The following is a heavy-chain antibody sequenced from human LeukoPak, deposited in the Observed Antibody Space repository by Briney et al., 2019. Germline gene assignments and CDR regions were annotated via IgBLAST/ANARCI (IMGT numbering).Heavy chain of an antibody. J-gene: IGHJ6*02. Sequence: KPSETLSLTCTVSGGSISSGDYYWSWIRQPPGKGLEWIGYIYYSGSTYYNPSLKSRVTISVDTSKNQFSLKLSSVTAADTAVYYCARGFYYDSSGSPFGYYGMDVWGQGTTVTVSS. V-gene: IGHV4-30-4*01. CDR2: IYYSGST. CDR1: GGSISSGDYY. D-gene: IGHD3-22*01. CDR3: ARGFYYDSSGSPFGYYGMDV.